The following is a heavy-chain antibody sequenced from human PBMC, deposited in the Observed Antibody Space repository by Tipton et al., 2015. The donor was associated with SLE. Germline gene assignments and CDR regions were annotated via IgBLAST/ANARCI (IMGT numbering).Heavy chain of an antibody. CDR3: ARDDPSYWYFDL. J-gene: IGHJ2*01. CDR2: VNTDGSSS. CDR1: GFTFSNSW. Sequence: GSLRLSCAASGFTFSNSWMHWVRQAPGKGLVWVSGVNTDGSSSYYADSVKGRFTISRDNAKNTLYLQMNTLRADDTAVYYCARDDPSYWYFDLWGRGTLVTVSS. V-gene: IGHV3-74*01. D-gene: IGHD6-6*01.